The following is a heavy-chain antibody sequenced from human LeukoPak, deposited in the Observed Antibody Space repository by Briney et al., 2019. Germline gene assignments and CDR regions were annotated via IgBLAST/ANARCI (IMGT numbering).Heavy chain of an antibody. CDR2: IYTSGIT. CDR3: AREAPWAWTRRRYNWFDP. D-gene: IGHD1-1*01. J-gene: IGHJ5*02. CDR1: GGSISSYY. Sequence: PSETLSLTCTVSGGSISSYYWSWIRQPAGKGREWIGLIYTSGITNYNPSLKSRVTISVDKSKNQFSLRLISVTAADTAVYYCAREAPWAWTRRRYNWFDPWGQGTLVTVSS. V-gene: IGHV4-4*07.